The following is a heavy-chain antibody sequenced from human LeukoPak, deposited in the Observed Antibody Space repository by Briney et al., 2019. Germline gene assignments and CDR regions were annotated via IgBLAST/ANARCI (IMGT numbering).Heavy chain of an antibody. D-gene: IGHD3-22*01. CDR1: GFSFDDSG. J-gene: IGHJ3*02. V-gene: IGHV3-20*04. CDR2: INWNGRFT. CDR3: ARGLATTTMIVGGAFDN. Sequence: PGGSLRLSCAASGFSFDDSGMTWVRQLPGKGLEWVSGINWNGRFTSYADSVKGRFTISRDNAKNSLYLQMSSLRAEDTALYYCARGLATTTMIVGGAFDNWGQGTMVTVSS.